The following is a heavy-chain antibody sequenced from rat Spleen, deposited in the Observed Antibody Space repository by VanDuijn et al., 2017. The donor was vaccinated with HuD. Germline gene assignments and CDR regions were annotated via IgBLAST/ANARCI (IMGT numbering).Heavy chain of an antibody. V-gene: IGHV2S8*01. Sequence: QVQLKESGPGLVQPSQTLSLTCTVSGFSLTSNGVSWVRQTPGKGLEWIAAISSGGSTYYNSALKSRLSISRDTSKSQVFLKMNSLQTEDTANYYCARRRYDGTYYLYWGQGVMVTVSS. CDR3: ARRRYDGTYYLY. D-gene: IGHD1-12*02. CDR1: GFSLTSNG. J-gene: IGHJ2*01. CDR2: ISSGGST.